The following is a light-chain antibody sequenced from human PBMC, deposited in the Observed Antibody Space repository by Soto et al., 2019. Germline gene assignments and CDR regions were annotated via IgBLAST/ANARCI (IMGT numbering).Light chain of an antibody. CDR2: EVS. CDR3: SSYAGSNNFNV. V-gene: IGLV2-8*01. Sequence: QSALTQPPSASGSPGQSVTISCTGTISDVGGYNYVSWYQQHPGKAPKLMIYEVSKRPSGVPDRFSGSKSGNTASLTVSGLQAEDEADYYCSSYAGSNNFNVFGTGTKLTVL. CDR1: ISDVGGYNY. J-gene: IGLJ1*01.